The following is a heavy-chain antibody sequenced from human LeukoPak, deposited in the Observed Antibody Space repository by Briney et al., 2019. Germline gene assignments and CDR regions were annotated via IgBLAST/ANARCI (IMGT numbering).Heavy chain of an antibody. J-gene: IGHJ4*02. D-gene: IGHD3-10*01. V-gene: IGHV3-53*01. CDR3: ANMVHDY. CDR2: IYSGGST. CDR1: GLTVSSNY. Sequence: GGSLRLFCAASGLTVSSNYMSWVRQAPGKGLEWVSVIYSGGSTYYADSVKGRFAISRDNSKNTLYLQMNSLRAEDTAVCYCANMVHDYWGQGTLVTVSS.